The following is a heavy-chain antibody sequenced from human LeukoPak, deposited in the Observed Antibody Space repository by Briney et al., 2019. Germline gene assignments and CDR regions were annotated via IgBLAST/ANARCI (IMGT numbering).Heavy chain of an antibody. D-gene: IGHD1-26*01. J-gene: IGHJ4*02. CDR3: ATEFGGSPRGSLGY. CDR2: ISSSSSTI. Sequence: GGSLRLSCAASGFTFSSYSMNWVRQAPGKGLEWVSYISSSSSTIYYADSVKGRFTISRDNSKNTLYLQTNSLRAEDTAVYYCATEFGGSPRGSLGYWGQGTLVTVSS. V-gene: IGHV3-48*01. CDR1: GFTFSSYS.